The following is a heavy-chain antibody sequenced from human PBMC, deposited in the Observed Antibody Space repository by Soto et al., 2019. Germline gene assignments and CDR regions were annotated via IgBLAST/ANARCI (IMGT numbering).Heavy chain of an antibody. V-gene: IGHV3-74*03. D-gene: IGHD6-25*01. CDR2: TNSDGSSV. CDR3: VRAPEQRPFDY. Sequence: EVQLVESGGGLVQPGGSLRFSCAASGFTLSDNWIHWVRRVPGKGLVWVSRTNSDGSSVTYADSVKGRFTLSRDNAKYTWFLQMDSLRVEDTAMYYCVRAPEQRPFDYWGQGTLVTVSS. CDR1: GFTLSDNW. J-gene: IGHJ4*02.